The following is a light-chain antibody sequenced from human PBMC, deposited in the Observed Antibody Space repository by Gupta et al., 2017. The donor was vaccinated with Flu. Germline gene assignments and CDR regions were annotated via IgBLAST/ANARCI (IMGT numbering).Light chain of an antibody. CDR1: QSISSY. CDR2: AAS. V-gene: IGKV1-39*01. CDR3: QQSDNNLFT. Sequence: DIQKTQSPSSLSASVGDRVTITCRASQSISSYVNWYQQKPGKAPKLLIYAASSLQSGVPSRFSGSGSGTEFTLTISSLQPEDFATYYCQQSDNNLFTFGHGTKVDIK. J-gene: IGKJ3*01.